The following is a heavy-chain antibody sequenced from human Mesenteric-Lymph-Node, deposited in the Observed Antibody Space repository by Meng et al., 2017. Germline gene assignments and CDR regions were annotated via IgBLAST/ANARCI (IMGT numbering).Heavy chain of an antibody. J-gene: IGHJ4*02. CDR2: INPSGGST. Sequence: ASVKVSCKASGYTFTSYYMHWVRQAPGQGLEWMGIINPSGGSTSYAQKFQGRVTMTRDTSISTAYMELSRLRSDDTAVYYCARDSSGYYYFDYWGQGTLVTVSS. V-gene: IGHV1-46*01. CDR1: GYTFTSYY. CDR3: ARDSSGYYYFDY. D-gene: IGHD3-22*01.